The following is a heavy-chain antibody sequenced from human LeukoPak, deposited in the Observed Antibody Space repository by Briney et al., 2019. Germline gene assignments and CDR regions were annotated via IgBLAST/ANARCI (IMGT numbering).Heavy chain of an antibody. V-gene: IGHV3-23*01. Sequence: GESLRLSCAASGFTFSSYAMSWVRRAPGKGLEWVSAISGSGGSTYYADSVKGRFTISRDNSKNTLYLQINSLRAEDTAVYYCARTGYHSSLSLLDHWGQGTLVTVSS. CDR2: ISGSGGST. CDR1: GFTFSSYA. J-gene: IGHJ5*02. CDR3: ARTGYHSSLSLLDH. D-gene: IGHD3-22*01.